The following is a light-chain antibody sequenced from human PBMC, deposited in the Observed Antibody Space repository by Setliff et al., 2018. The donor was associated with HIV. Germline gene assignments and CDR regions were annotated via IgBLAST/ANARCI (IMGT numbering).Light chain of an antibody. CDR1: SEYNTYI. Sequence: QLVLTQLPSASASLGSSVKLTCTLSSEYNTYIVAWYQQRPGKAPRYLMKVEDGGTYTKGSGVPDRFSGSSSGTDRFLTISNLQSEDEADYFCETWDGVVVFGGGTK. CDR3: ETWDGVVV. J-gene: IGLJ3*02. CDR2: VEDGGTY. V-gene: IGLV4-60*03.